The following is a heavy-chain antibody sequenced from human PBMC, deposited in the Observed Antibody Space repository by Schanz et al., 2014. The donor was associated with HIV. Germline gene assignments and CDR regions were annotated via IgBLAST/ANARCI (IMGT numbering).Heavy chain of an antibody. CDR2: INWNGDTT. CDR1: GFTFNNYA. D-gene: IGHD3-10*01. CDR3: AREAYSGSRGLWNYYYYYAMDV. Sequence: EVQLLEFGGGSVRPGESLRLSCLASGFTFNNYAMSWVRQAPGKGLEWVALINWNGDTTYYADSVKGRFTISRDNSNSTLYLQMNGLRAVATAVYYCAREAYSGSRGLWNYYYYYAMDVWGQGTAVTVSS. V-gene: IGHV3-23*01. J-gene: IGHJ6*02.